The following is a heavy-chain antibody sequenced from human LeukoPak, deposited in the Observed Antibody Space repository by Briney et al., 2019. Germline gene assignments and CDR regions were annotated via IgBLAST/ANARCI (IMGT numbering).Heavy chain of an antibody. J-gene: IGHJ2*01. CDR3: AKSPHDYYYSGDYIVTWYFDL. CDR1: GGGSISNYY. Sequence: SETLSLTCTVSGGGSISNYYWNWIRQSPRKGLEWIGNIYYSGSTNYNPSLQSRVTISVDTSKAQFSLWLSSVTAADKAIYYCAKSPHDYYYSGDYIVTWYFDLWGRGTLVTVSS. D-gene: IGHD3-22*01. CDR2: IYYSGST. V-gene: IGHV4-59*01.